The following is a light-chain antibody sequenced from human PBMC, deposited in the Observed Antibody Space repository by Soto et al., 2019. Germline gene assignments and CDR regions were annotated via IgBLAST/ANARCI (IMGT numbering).Light chain of an antibody. CDR3: QQVHSYPLT. J-gene: IGKJ4*01. CDR1: QGIDSY. V-gene: IGKV1-9*01. CDR2: GAS. Sequence: DIQLTQSPSFLSASVGDRVTITCRASQGIDSYLAWYQQKPGKAPNVLLYGASTLQSGVPSRFSGSGSGTEFTLRISSLQPEDFATYYCQQVHSYPLTFGGGTKVGIK.